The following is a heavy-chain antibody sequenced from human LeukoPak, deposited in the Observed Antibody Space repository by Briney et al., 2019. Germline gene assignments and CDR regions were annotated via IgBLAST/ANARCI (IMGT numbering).Heavy chain of an antibody. J-gene: IGHJ4*02. CDR3: ARPHSSSWYPAYLDY. D-gene: IGHD6-13*01. V-gene: IGHV3-7*04. CDR1: GLPFSILW. CDR2: IRQDGSEK. Sequence: PGGSVSLFCGASGLPFSILWMRGVREAWGKARVDGANIRQDGSEKYYVNTVKGRSTNSRDNDKNYLYLKMNSLRDEDTSVYDCARPHSSSWYPAYLDYWGQGTLVTVSS.